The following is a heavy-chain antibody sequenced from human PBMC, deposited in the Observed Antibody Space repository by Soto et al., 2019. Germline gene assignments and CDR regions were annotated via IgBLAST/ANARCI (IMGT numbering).Heavy chain of an antibody. CDR3: ARDGVLRYFDWSSNWFDP. V-gene: IGHV3-33*01. Sequence: TGGSLRLSCAASGFTFSSYGMHWVRQAPGKGLEWVAVIWYDGSNKYYADSVKGRFTISRDNSKNTLYLQMNSLRAEDTAVYYCARDGVLRYFDWSSNWFDPWGQGTLVTVSS. CDR2: IWYDGSNK. CDR1: GFTFSSYG. J-gene: IGHJ5*02. D-gene: IGHD3-9*01.